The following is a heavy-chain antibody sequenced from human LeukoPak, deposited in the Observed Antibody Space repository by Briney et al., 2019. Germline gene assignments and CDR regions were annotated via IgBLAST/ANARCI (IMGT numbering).Heavy chain of an antibody. CDR2: INPNSGGT. Sequence: ASVKVSCKASGYTFTGYYMHWVRQAPGQGLEWMGWINPNSGGTNCAQKCQGRVTMTRDTSISTAYMELSRLRSDDTAVYYCARDLDGAAAPSQTDYWGQGTLVTVSS. CDR1: GYTFTGYY. V-gene: IGHV1-2*02. J-gene: IGHJ4*02. CDR3: ARDLDGAAAPSQTDY. D-gene: IGHD6-13*01.